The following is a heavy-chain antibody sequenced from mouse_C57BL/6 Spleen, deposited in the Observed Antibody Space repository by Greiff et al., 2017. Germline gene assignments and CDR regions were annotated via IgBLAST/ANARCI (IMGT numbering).Heavy chain of an antibody. J-gene: IGHJ4*01. CDR2: IDPENGDT. CDR3: TDYGGSSGDY. CDR1: GFNIKDDY. D-gene: IGHD1-1*01. V-gene: IGHV14-4*01. Sequence: VQLMESGAELVRPGASVKLSCTASGFNIKDDYMHWVKQRPEQGLEWIGWIDPENGDTEYASKFQGKATITADTSSNTAYLQLSSLTSEDTAVYYCTDYGGSSGDYWGQGTSVTVSS.